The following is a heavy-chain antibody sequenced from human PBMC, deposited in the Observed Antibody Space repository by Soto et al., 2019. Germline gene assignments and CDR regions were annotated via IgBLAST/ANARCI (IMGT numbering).Heavy chain of an antibody. V-gene: IGHV1-8*01. J-gene: IGHJ3*02. Sequence: ASVKVSCKASGYTFTSYDINWVRQATGQGLEWMGWMNPNSGNTGYAQKFQGRVTMTRNTCISTAYMELSSLRSEDTAVYYCASVWGIAAAGTDAFDIWGQGTMVTVSS. CDR3: ASVWGIAAAGTDAFDI. D-gene: IGHD6-13*01. CDR1: GYTFTSYD. CDR2: MNPNSGNT.